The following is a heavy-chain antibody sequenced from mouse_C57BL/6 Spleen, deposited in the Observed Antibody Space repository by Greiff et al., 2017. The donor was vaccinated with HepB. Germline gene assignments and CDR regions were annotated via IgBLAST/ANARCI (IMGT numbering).Heavy chain of an antibody. D-gene: IGHD4-1*01. J-gene: IGHJ2*01. Sequence: VQLQQSGAELVRPGTSVKMSCKASGYTFTNYWIGWAKQRPGHGLEWIGDIYPGGGYTNYNEKFKGKATLTADETSSTAYMQFSSLTSEDSAIYYCARHWDDSYFDYWGQGTTLTVSS. V-gene: IGHV1-63*01. CDR1: GYTFTNYW. CDR2: IYPGGGYT. CDR3: ARHWDDSYFDY.